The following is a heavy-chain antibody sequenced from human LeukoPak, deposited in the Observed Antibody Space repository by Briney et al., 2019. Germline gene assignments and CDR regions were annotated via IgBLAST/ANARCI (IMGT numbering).Heavy chain of an antibody. D-gene: IGHD3-16*01. CDR1: GFSFDVHA. J-gene: IGHJ4*02. V-gene: IGHV3-23*01. CDR3: AKDWTSHNGVYDCLDF. Sequence: PGGSLRLSRAASGFSFDVHAMTWVRQAPGKGPEWVATIGGPAETFYADSVRGRFTISRDNSRYTLYLQMNRLRAGDSALYYCAKDWTSHNGVYDCLDFWGQGTQVTVSS. CDR2: IGGPAET.